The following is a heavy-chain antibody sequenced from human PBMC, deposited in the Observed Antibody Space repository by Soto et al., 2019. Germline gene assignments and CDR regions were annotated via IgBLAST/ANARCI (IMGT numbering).Heavy chain of an antibody. CDR1: GGAFSSYA. J-gene: IGHJ5*02. CDR3: ATHLRGYSYES. Sequence: GASVKASCKASGGAFSSYAISWVRQAPGQGLEWMGGIIPIFGTANYAQKFQGRVTITADESTSTAYMELSSLRSEDTAVYYCATHLRGYSYESWGQGTLVTVSS. CDR2: IIPIFGTA. V-gene: IGHV1-69*13. D-gene: IGHD5-18*01.